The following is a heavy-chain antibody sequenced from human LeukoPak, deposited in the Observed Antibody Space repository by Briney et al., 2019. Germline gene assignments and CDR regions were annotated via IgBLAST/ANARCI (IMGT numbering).Heavy chain of an antibody. J-gene: IGHJ4*02. D-gene: IGHD1-26*01. CDR1: GVSISSSYYY. Sequence: SETLSLTCIVSGVSISSSYYYWGWIRQPPGKGLEWIGSIYYSGSTYYNSSLKSRVTISVDTSKNQFSLKLSSVTAADTAVYYCARHNGSYLFDYWGQGTLVTVSS. CDR3: ARHNGSYLFDY. CDR2: IYYSGST. V-gene: IGHV4-39*01.